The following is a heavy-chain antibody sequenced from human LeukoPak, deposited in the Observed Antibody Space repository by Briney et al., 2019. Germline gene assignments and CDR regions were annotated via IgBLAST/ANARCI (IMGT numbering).Heavy chain of an antibody. V-gene: IGHV3-7*03. CDR1: GFTFSSYW. Sequence: PGGSLRLSCAASGFTFSSYWMSWVRQAPGKGLEWVANIKQDGSEKYYVDSVKGRFTISRDNAKNSLYLQMNSLRAEDTAVYYCARVSLPPVDDCYGMDVWGKGTTVTVSS. J-gene: IGHJ6*04. CDR3: ARVSLPPVDDCYGMDV. CDR2: IKQDGSEK. D-gene: IGHD2-15*01.